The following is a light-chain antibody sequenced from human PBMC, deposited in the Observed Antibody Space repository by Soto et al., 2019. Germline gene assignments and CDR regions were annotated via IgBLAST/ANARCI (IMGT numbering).Light chain of an antibody. CDR2: KAS. V-gene: IGKV1-5*03. CDR3: QHYNGYSEA. J-gene: IGKJ1*01. Sequence: DIQMTQSQSTLSASIGDRVTISCRASQGISNWLAWYQQKPGKAPKLLIYKASTLKSGVPSRFSGSGSGTEFTLTISSLQPDDFATYYCQHYNGYSEAFGQGTKVDI. CDR1: QGISNW.